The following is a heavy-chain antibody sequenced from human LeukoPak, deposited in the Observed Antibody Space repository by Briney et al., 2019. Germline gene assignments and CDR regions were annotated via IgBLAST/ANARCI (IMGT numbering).Heavy chain of an antibody. CDR2: ISSSGSTL. J-gene: IGHJ4*02. CDR3: AKDRYGDYSFDY. V-gene: IGHV3-48*03. CDR1: GFTFSSYE. Sequence: GGSLRLSCAASGFTFSSYEMNWVRQAPGKGLEWVSYISSSGSTLYYADSVKGRFTISRDNSKNTLYLQMNSLGAEDTAVYWCAKDRYGDYSFDYWGQGTLVTVSS. D-gene: IGHD4-17*01.